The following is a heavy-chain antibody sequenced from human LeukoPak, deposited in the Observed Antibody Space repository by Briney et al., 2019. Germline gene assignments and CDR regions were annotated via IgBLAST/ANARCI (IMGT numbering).Heavy chain of an antibody. CDR2: INHSGST. J-gene: IGHJ4*02. Sequence: SETLSLTCAVYGGPFSGYYWSWIRQPPGKGLEWIGEINHSGSTNYNPSLKSRVTISVDTSKNQFSLKLSSVTAADTAVYYCASGLVATKYWGQGTLVTVSS. D-gene: IGHD5-12*01. V-gene: IGHV4-34*01. CDR1: GGPFSGYY. CDR3: ASGLVATKY.